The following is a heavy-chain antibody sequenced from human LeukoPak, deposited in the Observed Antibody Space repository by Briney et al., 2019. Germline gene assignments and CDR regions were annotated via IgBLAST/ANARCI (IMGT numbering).Heavy chain of an antibody. V-gene: IGHV3-7*01. D-gene: IGHD4-11*01. CDR1: GFTFSSYW. Sequence: GGSLRLSCAASGFTFSSYWMSWVRQAPGKGLEWVANIKQDGSEKYFVDSVKGRFTISRDNAKNSLYLQMNNQRAEDTAVYFCARDKGTVTPRGYYYYMDVWGRGTTVTVSS. CDR3: ARDKGTVTPRGYYYYMDV. J-gene: IGHJ6*03. CDR2: IKQDGSEK.